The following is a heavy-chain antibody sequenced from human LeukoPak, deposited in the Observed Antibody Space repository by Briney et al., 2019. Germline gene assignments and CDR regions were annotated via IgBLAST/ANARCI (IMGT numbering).Heavy chain of an antibody. CDR2: IIPIFGTA. CDR1: GGTFSSYA. D-gene: IGHD6-19*01. J-gene: IGHJ4*02. Sequence: VASVKVSCKASGGTFSSYAISWVRQAPGQGLEWMGGIIPIFGTANYAQKFQGRVTITADKSTSTAYMELSSLRSEDTAVYYCARLRSSGWIQYYFDYWGQGTLVTVSS. CDR3: ARLRSSGWIQYYFDY. V-gene: IGHV1-69*06.